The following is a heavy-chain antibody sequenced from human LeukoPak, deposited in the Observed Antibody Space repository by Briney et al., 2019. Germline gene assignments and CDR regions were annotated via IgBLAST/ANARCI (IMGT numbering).Heavy chain of an antibody. D-gene: IGHD3-10*01. CDR3: ARLGMVRGSFTFFDF. J-gene: IGHJ4*02. CDR2: IEFDGTT. V-gene: IGHV4-59*08. Sequence: SETLSLTCTVSGGSISSECWSWIRQPPGKGLEWIGYIEFDGTTNYRPSLRSRVTISGDTSKNQLSLRLSSVTAADTAVYYRARLGMVRGSFTFFDFWGQGALVTVSS. CDR1: GGSISSEC.